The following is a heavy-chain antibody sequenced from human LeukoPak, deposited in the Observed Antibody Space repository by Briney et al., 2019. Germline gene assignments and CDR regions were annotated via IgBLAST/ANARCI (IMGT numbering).Heavy chain of an antibody. CDR2: ISYDGSNK. CDR1: GFPFSSYA. V-gene: IGHV3-30-3*01. CDR3: AKDQYYYDSSPEEAFDI. J-gene: IGHJ3*02. D-gene: IGHD3-22*01. Sequence: LGGSLRLSCAASGFPFSSYAMHWVRQAPGKGLEGVAVISYDGSNKYYADSVKGRFTISRDNSKNTLYLQMNSLRAEDTAVYYCAKDQYYYDSSPEEAFDIWGQGTMVTVSS.